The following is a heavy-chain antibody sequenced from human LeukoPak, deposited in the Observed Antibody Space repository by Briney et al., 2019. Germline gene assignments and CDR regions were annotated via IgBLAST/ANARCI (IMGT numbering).Heavy chain of an antibody. CDR2: IYHSGST. D-gene: IGHD2-2*02. J-gene: IGHJ4*02. Sequence: SGTLSLTCAVSGGSISSGGYSWSWIRQPPGKALEWIGYIYHSGSTYYNPSLKSRVTISVDRSKNQFSLKLSSVTAADTAVYYCARHSTLYHFDYWGQGILVTVSS. CDR1: GGSISSGGYS. CDR3: ARHSTLYHFDY. V-gene: IGHV4-30-2*01.